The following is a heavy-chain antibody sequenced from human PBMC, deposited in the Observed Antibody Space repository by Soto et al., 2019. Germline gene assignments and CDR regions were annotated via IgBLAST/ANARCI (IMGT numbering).Heavy chain of an antibody. CDR1: GGLFSSYP. CDR2: LIPVFQTA. CDR3: ARGGSGYTWFNEF. J-gene: IGHJ4*02. Sequence: QEQLVQSGAEVKKPGSSVKVSCKASGGLFSSYPISWVRQVPGQGLEWMGGLIPVFQTAYYTQRFQGRVTITADESTNTAYRELSSLRSEDTAIYYCARGGSGYTWFNEFWGQGTLVTVSS. V-gene: IGHV1-69*01. D-gene: IGHD3-22*01.